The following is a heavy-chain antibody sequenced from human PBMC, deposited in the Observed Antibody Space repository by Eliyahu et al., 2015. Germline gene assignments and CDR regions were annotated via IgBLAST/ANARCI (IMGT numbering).Heavy chain of an antibody. CDR2: VXGSGGST. CDR3: ARLKSXALDV. CDR1: GFMFSEHG. D-gene: IGHD3-16*01. V-gene: IGHV3-23*01. Sequence: EVQLLESGGGLAQPGGSLRLSCEXSGFMFSEHGLSWVRQPPGKGVGWGSXVXGSGGSTFYADSVKGRFSISRDNPKNTIYLEMKSLRAEDTAKYYCARLKSXALDVWGIGTTVTVSS. J-gene: IGHJ6*04.